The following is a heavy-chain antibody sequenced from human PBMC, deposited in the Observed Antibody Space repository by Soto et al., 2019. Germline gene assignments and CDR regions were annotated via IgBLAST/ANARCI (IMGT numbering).Heavy chain of an antibody. D-gene: IGHD6-6*01. V-gene: IGHV4-31*03. J-gene: IGHJ6*02. Sequence: SETLSLTCTVSGGSISSGGYYWSWIRQHPGKGLEWIGYIYYSGSTYYNPSLKSRVTISVDTSKNQFSLKLSSVTAADTAVYYCARTSSEGDSYGMDVWGQGTTVTVSS. CDR1: GGSISSGGYY. CDR2: IYYSGST. CDR3: ARTSSEGDSYGMDV.